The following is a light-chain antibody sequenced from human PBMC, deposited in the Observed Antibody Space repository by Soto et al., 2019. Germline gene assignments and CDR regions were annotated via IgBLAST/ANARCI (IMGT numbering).Light chain of an antibody. CDR1: STDAVTYKY. J-gene: IGLJ3*02. V-gene: IGLV2-14*01. CDR3: SSYSSTPTVV. Sequence: QSALTQPASVSGSPGQSITISCTGTSTDAVTYKYVSWYQQHPGKAPKLVIYDVGNRPSGVSNRFSGSKSGNTASLTISGLQAEDEAHYYCSSYSSTPTVVFGGGTKVTVL. CDR2: DVG.